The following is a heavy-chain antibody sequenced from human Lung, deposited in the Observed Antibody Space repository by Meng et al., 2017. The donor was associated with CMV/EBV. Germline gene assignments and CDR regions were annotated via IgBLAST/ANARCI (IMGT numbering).Heavy chain of an antibody. CDR1: GYTFTGYY. J-gene: IGHJ6*02. D-gene: IGHD4-11*01. CDR2: MNPDRGAV. V-gene: IGHV1-2*02. Sequence: ASVKVSCKASGYTFTGYYILWVRQAPGQGLEWMGWMNPDRGAVNYVQKFQGRVTMTRDSSISTAYMELSRLRSDDTAVYYCARDLKGTTVTATGLYGTDVWGQRTTVTVSS. CDR3: ARDLKGTTVTATGLYGTDV.